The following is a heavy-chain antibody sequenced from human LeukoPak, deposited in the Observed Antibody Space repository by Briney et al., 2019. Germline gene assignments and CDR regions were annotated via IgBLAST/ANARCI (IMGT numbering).Heavy chain of an antibody. J-gene: IGHJ4*02. D-gene: IGHD3-10*01. CDR3: ASSRYYGSGSYYLIDY. V-gene: IGHV4-34*01. CDR2: INHSGST. CDR1: GGSFSGYY. Sequence: SETLSLTCAVYGGSFSGYYWSWIRQPPGKGLEWIGEINHSGSTNYNPSLKSRVTISADTSKNQFSLKLSSVTAADTAVYYCASSRYYGSGSYYLIDYWGQGTLVTVSS.